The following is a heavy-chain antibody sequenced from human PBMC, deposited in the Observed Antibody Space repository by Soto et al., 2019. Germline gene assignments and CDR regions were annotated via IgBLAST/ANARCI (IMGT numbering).Heavy chain of an antibody. CDR1: SGSISSSNW. J-gene: IGHJ4*02. D-gene: IGHD6-19*01. CDR2: IYHSGST. CDR3: ARKPPSGWYFRV. Sequence: PSETLSLTCAVSSGSISSSNWWSWVRQPPGKGLEWIGEIYHSGSTNYNPSLKSRVTIPVDKSKNQFSLKLSSVTAADTAVYYCARKPPSGWYFRVWGQGTLVTVSS. V-gene: IGHV4-4*02.